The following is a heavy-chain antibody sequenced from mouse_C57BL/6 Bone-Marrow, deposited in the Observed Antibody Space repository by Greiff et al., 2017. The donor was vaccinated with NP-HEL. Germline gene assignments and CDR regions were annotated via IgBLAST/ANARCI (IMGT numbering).Heavy chain of an antibody. CDR3: TFITTVVAPYWYFDV. CDR1: GFTFSDAW. Sequence: EVKLEESGGGLVQPGGSMKLSCAASGFTFSDAWMDWVRQSPEKGLEWVAEIRNKANNHATYYAESVKGRFTISRDDSKSSVYLQMNSLRAEDTGIYCCTFITTVVAPYWYFDVWGTGTTVTVSS. J-gene: IGHJ1*03. CDR2: IRNKANNHAT. D-gene: IGHD1-1*01. V-gene: IGHV6-6*01.